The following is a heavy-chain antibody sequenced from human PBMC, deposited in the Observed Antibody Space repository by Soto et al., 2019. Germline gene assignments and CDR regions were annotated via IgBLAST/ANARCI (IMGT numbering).Heavy chain of an antibody. J-gene: IGHJ4*02. D-gene: IGHD3-22*01. Sequence: SETLSLTCTVSGDSIRSYYWSWIRQPPGKGLEWIGYIYDSGSTNYNPSLKSRVTISVDTSKSQFSLKLSSVTAADTAVYYCARDRAYYGSSGLYFDYWGQGTLVTVSS. CDR1: GDSIRSYY. CDR3: ARDRAYYGSSGLYFDY. CDR2: IYDSGST. V-gene: IGHV4-59*01.